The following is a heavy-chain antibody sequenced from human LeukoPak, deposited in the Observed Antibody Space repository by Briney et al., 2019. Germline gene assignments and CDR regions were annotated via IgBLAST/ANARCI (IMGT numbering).Heavy chain of an antibody. Sequence: SVKVSCKASGGTFSSYAISWVRQAPGQGLEWMGRIIPILGIANYAQKFQGRVTITADKSTSTAYMELSSLRSEDTAVYYCAAGSCTNGVCPHDYWGQGTLVTVSS. J-gene: IGHJ4*02. V-gene: IGHV1-69*04. CDR1: GGTFSSYA. CDR3: AAGSCTNGVCPHDY. CDR2: IIPILGIA. D-gene: IGHD2-8*01.